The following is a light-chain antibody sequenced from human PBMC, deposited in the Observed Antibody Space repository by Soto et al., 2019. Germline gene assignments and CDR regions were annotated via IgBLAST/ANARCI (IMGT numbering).Light chain of an antibody. Sequence: QSVLTQPPSAPGTPGQRVTISCSGSTSNIGSNYVYWYQQFPGTAPKLLIFGKNRRPSGVPDRFSGSKSDTSASLAISGLRSEDEADYYCAVWDESLRGYVFASGTKLTVL. V-gene: IGLV1-47*02. CDR1: TSNIGSNY. CDR3: AVWDESLRGYV. CDR2: GKN. J-gene: IGLJ1*01.